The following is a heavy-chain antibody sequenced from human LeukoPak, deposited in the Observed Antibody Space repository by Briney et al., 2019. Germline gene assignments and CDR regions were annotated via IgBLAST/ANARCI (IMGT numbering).Heavy chain of an antibody. CDR2: ISGGGNT. CDR1: GFTFSSYG. J-gene: IGHJ4*02. CDR3: GRDGWEIRLATGY. Sequence: GGSLRLSCAASGFTFSSYGMSWVRQAPGKGLEWVSGISGGGNTFYSDAVKGRFTTSRDNSKNTLFLEMNSLRAEDTAVYYCGRDGWEIRLATGYWGQGTLVTVSS. D-gene: IGHD1-26*01. V-gene: IGHV3-23*01.